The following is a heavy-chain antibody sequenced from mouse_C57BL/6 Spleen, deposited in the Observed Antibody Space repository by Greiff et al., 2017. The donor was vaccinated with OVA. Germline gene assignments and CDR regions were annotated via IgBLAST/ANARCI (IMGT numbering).Heavy chain of an antibody. CDR1: GYTFTSYW. D-gene: IGHD1-1*01. V-gene: IGHV1-69*01. Sequence: VQLQQPGAELVMPGASVKLSCKASGYTFTSYWMHWVKQRPGQGLEWIGEIDPSDSYTNYNQKFKGKSTLTVDKSSSTAYMQLSSLTSEDSAVYYCARSYYYGSSWGYFDVWGTGTTVTVSS. J-gene: IGHJ1*03. CDR3: ARSYYYGSSWGYFDV. CDR2: IDPSDSYT.